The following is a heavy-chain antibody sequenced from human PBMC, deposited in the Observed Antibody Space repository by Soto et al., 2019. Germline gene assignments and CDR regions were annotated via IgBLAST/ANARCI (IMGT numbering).Heavy chain of an antibody. D-gene: IGHD1-26*01. Sequence: GGSLRLSCAASGFTFSSYSMNWVRQAPGKGLEWVSSISSSSSYIYYADSVKGRFTISRDNAKNSLYLQMNSLRAEDTTVYYCARDLYGGSYFDYWGQGTLVTVSS. CDR2: ISSSSSYI. J-gene: IGHJ4*02. CDR1: GFTFSSYS. CDR3: ARDLYGGSYFDY. V-gene: IGHV3-21*01.